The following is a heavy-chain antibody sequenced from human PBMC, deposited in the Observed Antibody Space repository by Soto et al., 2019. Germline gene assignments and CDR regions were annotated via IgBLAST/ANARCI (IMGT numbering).Heavy chain of an antibody. J-gene: IGHJ4*02. CDR1: GFSLNFSTNGDG. V-gene: IGHV2-5*02. Sequence: SGPTLVNPTQTLTLTCTFSGFSLNFSTNGDGVGWIRQPPGKALEGLAFIYWDDNKRYSPSLNSRLTITKDTSKNQVVLTMTNMDPVDTATYYCAHILWSELFDYWGRGALVNV. CDR3: AHILWSELFDY. CDR2: IYWDDNK. D-gene: IGHD3-16*01.